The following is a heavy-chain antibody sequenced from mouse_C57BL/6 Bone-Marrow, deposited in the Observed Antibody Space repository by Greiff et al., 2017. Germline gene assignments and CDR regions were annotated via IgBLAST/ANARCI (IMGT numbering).Heavy chain of an antibody. CDR2: LDPSDSYT. V-gene: IGHV1-50*01. CDR1: GYTFTSYW. J-gene: IGHJ3*01. CDR3: ARDGYYDWFAY. Sequence: VQLQQPGAELVKPGASVKLSCKASGYTFTSYWMQWVKQRPGQGLEWIGELDPSDSYTNYNQKFKGKATLTVDTSSSTAYMQHSSLISEDSAVDYCARDGYYDWFAYWGQGTLVTVAA. D-gene: IGHD2-3*01.